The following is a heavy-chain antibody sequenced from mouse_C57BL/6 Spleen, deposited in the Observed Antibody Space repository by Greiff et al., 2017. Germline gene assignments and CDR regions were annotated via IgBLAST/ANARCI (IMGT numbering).Heavy chain of an antibody. CDR3: AREGDGYCGV. D-gene: IGHD2-3*01. CDR2: IDPSDSYT. Sequence: QVQLQQPGAELVKPGASVKLSCKASGYTFTSYWMQWVKQRPGQGLEWIGEIDPSDSYTNYNQKFKGKATLTVDTSSSTAYMQLSSLTSEDSAVDYCAREGDGYCGVWGTGTTVTVSS. J-gene: IGHJ1*03. V-gene: IGHV1-50*01. CDR1: GYTFTSYW.